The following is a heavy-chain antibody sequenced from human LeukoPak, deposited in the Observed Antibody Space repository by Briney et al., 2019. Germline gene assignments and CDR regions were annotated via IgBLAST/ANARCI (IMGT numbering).Heavy chain of an antibody. Sequence: SETLSLTCTVSGGSINSYYWSWIRQPAGKGLGWIGRIYSSGSTNYNPSLKSRVSMSVDTSKNQFSLKLTSVTAADTAVYYCARGGKATVVTMWGQGILATVSS. CDR3: ARGGKATVVTM. D-gene: IGHD4-23*01. V-gene: IGHV4-4*07. J-gene: IGHJ4*02. CDR2: IYSSGST. CDR1: GGSINSYY.